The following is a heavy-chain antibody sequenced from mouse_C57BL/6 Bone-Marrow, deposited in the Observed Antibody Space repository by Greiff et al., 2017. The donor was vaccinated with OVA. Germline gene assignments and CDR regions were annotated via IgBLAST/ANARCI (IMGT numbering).Heavy chain of an antibody. CDR3: ARIVTTEPSFAY. CDR2: TWWDDDK. D-gene: IGHD1-1*01. Sequence: QVTLKESGPGILQPSQSLSLSCSFSGFSLSTFGMGVGWIRQPSGLGLVWLVHTWWDDDKYYYPALKSRLTISKDSSKNQVFLKIANVDTTDTAAYYGARIVTTEPSFAYWGQGTLVTVSA. J-gene: IGHJ3*01. CDR1: GFSLSTFGMG. V-gene: IGHV8-8*01.